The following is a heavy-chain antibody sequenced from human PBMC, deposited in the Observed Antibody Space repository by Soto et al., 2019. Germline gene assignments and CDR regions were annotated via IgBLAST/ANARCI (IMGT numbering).Heavy chain of an antibody. Sequence: ESGGGSVQPGGSLRLSCAVSGFKFRDHAMTWVRQAPGQGLEYVSSITNNGAHTFYADSVKGRFTISRDNSKNTLYLQMNSLTAEDTALYYCARNVIDRGVESWGQGTLVTVSS. J-gene: IGHJ4*02. CDR3: ARNVIDRGVES. CDR1: GFKFRDHA. V-gene: IGHV3-23*01. CDR2: ITNNGAHT.